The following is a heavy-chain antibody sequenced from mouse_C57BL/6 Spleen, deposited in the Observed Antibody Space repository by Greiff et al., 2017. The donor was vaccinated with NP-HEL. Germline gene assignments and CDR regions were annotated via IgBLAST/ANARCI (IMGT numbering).Heavy chain of an antibody. D-gene: IGHD1-1*01. CDR1: GYTFTDYY. CDR3: ARRDYYGSSYGY. Sequence: EVQLQQSGPEPVKPGASVKISCKASGYTFTDYYMNWVKQSHGKSLEWIGDINPNNGGTSYNQKFKGKATLTVDKSSSTAYMELRSLTSEDSAVYYCARRDYYGSSYGYWGQGTTLTVSS. J-gene: IGHJ2*01. CDR2: INPNNGGT. V-gene: IGHV1-26*01.